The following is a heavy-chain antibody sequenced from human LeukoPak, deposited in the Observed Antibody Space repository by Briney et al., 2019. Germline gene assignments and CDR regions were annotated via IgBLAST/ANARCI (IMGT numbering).Heavy chain of an antibody. V-gene: IGHV3-66*01. D-gene: IGHD3-22*01. Sequence: GGSLRLSCAASGFTVSSNYMNWVRQAPGKGLEWVSIIYSGGTTYYADSVRGRFTISRDNAKNSLYLQMNSLRAEDTAVYYCARGFHRYNYDSGAYSVYWGQGTLVTVSS. CDR3: ARGFHRYNYDSGAYSVY. CDR1: GFTVSSNY. J-gene: IGHJ4*02. CDR2: IYSGGTT.